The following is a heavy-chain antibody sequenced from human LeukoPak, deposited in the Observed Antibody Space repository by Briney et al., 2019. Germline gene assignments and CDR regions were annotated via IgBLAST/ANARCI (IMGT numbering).Heavy chain of an antibody. J-gene: IGHJ4*02. CDR2: ISAYDGNT. CDR3: ASLKTDGYFDY. D-gene: IGHD5-24*01. Sequence: ASVKVSCKASGGTFSSYAISWVRQAPGQGLEWMGWISAYDGNTNYAQKFRGRVTMATDTSTSTAYMELRSLRSDDTAVYYCASLKTDGYFDYWGQGTPVTVSS. CDR1: GGTFSSYA. V-gene: IGHV1-18*01.